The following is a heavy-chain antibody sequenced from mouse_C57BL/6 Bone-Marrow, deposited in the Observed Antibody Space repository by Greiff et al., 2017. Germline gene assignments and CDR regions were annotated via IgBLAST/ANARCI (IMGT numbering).Heavy chain of an antibody. V-gene: IGHV1-50*01. CDR1: GYTFTSYW. CDR2: IDPSDSYT. D-gene: IGHD2-2*01. Sequence: QVQLQQPGAELVKPGASVELSCKASGYTFTSYWMQWVKQRPGQGLEWIGEIDPSDSYTNYNQKFKGKATLTVDTSSSTAYMQLSSLTSEDSAVYYCARRGGIMVTTGFAYWGQGTLVTVSA. CDR3: ARRGGIMVTTGFAY. J-gene: IGHJ3*01.